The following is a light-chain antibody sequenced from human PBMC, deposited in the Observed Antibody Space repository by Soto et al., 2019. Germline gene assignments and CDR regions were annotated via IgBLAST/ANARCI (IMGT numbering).Light chain of an antibody. CDR3: SSSAGGYTWV. CDR2: EVS. V-gene: IGLV2-8*01. CDR1: SSNIGGNS. Sequence: QSVMTQLPSVSAAPGQKVTISCSGSSSNIGGNSVSWYQQLPGTAPKLMIYEVSKRPSGVPARFSGSKSGNTASLTVSGLQAEDEADYYCSSSAGGYTWVFGGGTKLTVL. J-gene: IGLJ3*02.